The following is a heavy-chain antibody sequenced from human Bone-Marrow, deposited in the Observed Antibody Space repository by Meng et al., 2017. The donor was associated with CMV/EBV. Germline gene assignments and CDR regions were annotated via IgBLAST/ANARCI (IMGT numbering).Heavy chain of an antibody. D-gene: IGHD6-13*01. CDR2: ISWDGGST. V-gene: IGHV3-43*01. CDR3: AKDIESTSWYGYYYYGMAV. J-gene: IGHJ6*02. Sequence: GESLKISCAVSGFIFDDYTMHWVRQAPGKGLEWVSLISWDGGSTYYADSVKGRFTISRDNSKNSLYLQMNSLRIEDTALYYCAKDIESTSWYGYYYYGMAVWGQGTTVTVSS. CDR1: GFIFDDYT.